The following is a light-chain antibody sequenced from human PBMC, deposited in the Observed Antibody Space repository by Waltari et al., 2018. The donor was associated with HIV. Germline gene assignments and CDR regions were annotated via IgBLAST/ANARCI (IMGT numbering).Light chain of an antibody. V-gene: IGLV1-40*01. CDR1: SSNIGAPYD. CDR3: QSYDSSLGASV. J-gene: IGLJ3*02. CDR2: VST. Sequence: QSVLTQPPSVSGAPGRSVIITCTGNSSNIGAPYDVHWYQQLQGAPPKFLISVSTHRPSAVRARLSVSKSATSASLAITGRQAGDEAYYYCQSYDSSLGASVFGGGTKLTVL.